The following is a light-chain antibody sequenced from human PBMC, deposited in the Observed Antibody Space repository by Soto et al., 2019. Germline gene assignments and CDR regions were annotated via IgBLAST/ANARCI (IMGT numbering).Light chain of an antibody. CDR1: RSVSSY. CDR3: QQRTNLWLT. J-gene: IGKJ4*01. Sequence: EIVLTQSPATLSLSPEDRATLSCRASRSVSSYLAWYQQKPGQAPRLLIYDTSNRATGIPARFSGSGSGTDFTLTISSLEAEDFAVYFCQQRTNLWLTFGGGTKVDIK. CDR2: DTS. V-gene: IGKV3-11*01.